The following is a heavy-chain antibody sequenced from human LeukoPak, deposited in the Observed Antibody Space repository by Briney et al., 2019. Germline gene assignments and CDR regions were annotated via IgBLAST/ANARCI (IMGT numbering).Heavy chain of an antibody. CDR3: ARELGSVSTYRS. J-gene: IGHJ5*02. CDR2: INHSGST. D-gene: IGHD2-8*01. Sequence: PSETLSLTCAVYGGSFSGYYWSWIRQPPGKGLEWIGEINHSGSTNYNPSLKSRVTISVGTSKNQFSLKLSSVTAADTAVYYCARELGSVSTYRSWGQGTLVTVSS. V-gene: IGHV4-34*01. CDR1: GGSFSGYY.